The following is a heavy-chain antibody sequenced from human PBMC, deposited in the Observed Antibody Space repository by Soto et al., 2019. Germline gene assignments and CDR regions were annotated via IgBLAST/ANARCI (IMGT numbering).Heavy chain of an antibody. Sequence: APVKLSCKASGYTITRYVISWVRKATGQGLEWMGWINPNSGGTNYAQKVQGWVTMTRDTSISTAYMELSRLRSDDTAVYYCARAPLIAVAGLNWFDPWGQGTLVTVSS. CDR1: GYTITRYV. J-gene: IGHJ5*02. D-gene: IGHD6-19*01. V-gene: IGHV1-2*04. CDR2: INPNSGGT. CDR3: ARAPLIAVAGLNWFDP.